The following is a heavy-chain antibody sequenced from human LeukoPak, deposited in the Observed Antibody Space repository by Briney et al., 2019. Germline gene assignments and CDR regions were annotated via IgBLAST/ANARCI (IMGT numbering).Heavy chain of an antibody. CDR1: XYTXTSYD. D-gene: IGHD6-13*01. CDR3: ARAPMYSSSCVDY. CDR2: MNPKSGNT. J-gene: IGHJ4*02. V-gene: IGHV1-8*03. Sequence: SCKAXXYTXTSYDINWVRQAPGQGLEWMGWMNPKSGNTDYAQKLQGRVTITRNRNKSTAYMEMSSLRSDDTAVYYCARAPMYSSSCVDYWGQGTLVTVSS.